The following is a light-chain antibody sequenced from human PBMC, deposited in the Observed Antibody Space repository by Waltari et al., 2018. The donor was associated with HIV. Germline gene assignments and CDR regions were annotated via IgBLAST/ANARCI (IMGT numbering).Light chain of an antibody. CDR1: QSLLYRFDGQHY. J-gene: IGKJ1*01. CDR2: WAS. Sequence: DVVLTQSPDSVAVSLGERATINCKSSQSLLYRFDGQHYLVWYQQRPGYSPKLFISWASTRESGVPDRFSGSGSGTDFTLTINNVQPEDAAVYYCQEYYSHYPTFGQGTKVEIK. V-gene: IGKV4-1*01. CDR3: QEYYSHYPT.